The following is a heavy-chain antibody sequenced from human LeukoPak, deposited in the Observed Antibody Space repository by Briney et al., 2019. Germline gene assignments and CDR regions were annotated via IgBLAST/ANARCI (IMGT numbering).Heavy chain of an antibody. CDR1: GGPISSYY. J-gene: IGHJ4*02. D-gene: IGHD3-10*01. CDR3: ARSRYYYGSGSYPFDY. V-gene: IGHV4-4*07. Sequence: PSETLSLTCTVSGGPISSYYWSWILQPAGKGLEWIGRIYTSGSTNYNPSLKSRVTMSVDTSKNQFSLKLSSVTAADTAVYYCARSRYYYGSGSYPFDYWGQGTLVTVSS. CDR2: IYTSGST.